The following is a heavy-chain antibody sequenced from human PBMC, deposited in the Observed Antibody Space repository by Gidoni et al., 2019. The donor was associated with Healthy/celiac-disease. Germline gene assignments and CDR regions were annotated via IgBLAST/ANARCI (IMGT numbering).Heavy chain of an antibody. CDR3: ANGDARHPYCGGDCYFHY. CDR1: GFTFSSYA. Sequence: EVQLLESGGGLVQPGGSLRLSCAASGFTFSSYAMSWVRQAPGKGLEWVSAISGSGGSTYYADSVKGRFTISRDNSKNTLYLQMNSLRAEDTAVYYCANGDARHPYCGGDCYFHYWGQGTLVTVSS. J-gene: IGHJ4*02. CDR2: ISGSGGST. V-gene: IGHV3-23*01. D-gene: IGHD2-21*02.